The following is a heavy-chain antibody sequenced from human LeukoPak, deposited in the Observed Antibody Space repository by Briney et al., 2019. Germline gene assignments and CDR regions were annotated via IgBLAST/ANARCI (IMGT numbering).Heavy chain of an antibody. J-gene: IGHJ3*02. CDR3: AREAEAFDI. Sequence: GGSLRLSCAASGFTFSRYAMHWVRQAPGKGLEWVAVISYDGSNEYYADSVKGRFTISRDNSKNTLYLQMNSLRPEDTAVYYCAREAEAFDIWGQGTMVTVSS. CDR2: ISYDGSNE. V-gene: IGHV3-30-3*01. CDR1: GFTFSRYA.